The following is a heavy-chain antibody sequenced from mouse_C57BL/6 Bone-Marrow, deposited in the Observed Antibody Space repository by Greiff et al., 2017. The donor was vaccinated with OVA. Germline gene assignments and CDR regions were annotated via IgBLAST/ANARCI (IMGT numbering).Heavy chain of an antibody. V-gene: IGHV1-4*01. Sequence: LVESGAELARPGASVKMSCKASGYTFTSYTMHWVKQRPGQGLEWIGYINPSSGYTKYNQKFKDKATLTAAKSSSTAYMQLSSLTSEDSAVYYCARSDYDPFAYWGQGTLGTVSA. CDR3: ARSDYDPFAY. D-gene: IGHD2-4*01. J-gene: IGHJ3*01. CDR2: INPSSGYT. CDR1: GYTFTSYT.